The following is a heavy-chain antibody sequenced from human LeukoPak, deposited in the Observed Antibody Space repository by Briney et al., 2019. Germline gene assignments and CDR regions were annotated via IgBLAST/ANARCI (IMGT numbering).Heavy chain of an antibody. CDR1: GFTFSSYA. CDR2: ISSSSSYI. CDR3: ARDMQLMVFSGFDY. D-gene: IGHD6-13*01. Sequence: GGSLRLSCAASGFTFSSYAMSWVRQAPGKGLEWVSSISSSSSYIYYADSVKGRFTISRDNAKNSLYLQMNSLRAEDTAVYYCARDMQLMVFSGFDYWGQGTLVTVSS. V-gene: IGHV3-21*01. J-gene: IGHJ4*02.